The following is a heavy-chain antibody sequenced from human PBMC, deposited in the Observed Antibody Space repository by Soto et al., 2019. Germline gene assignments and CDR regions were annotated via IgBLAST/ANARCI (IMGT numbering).Heavy chain of an antibody. Sequence: GASVKVSCKASGYTFTSYGISWVRQAPGQGLEWMGWINPNSGGTNYAQNFQGWVTMTRDTSISTAYMELSRLRSDDTAVYYCARDGVGITIFGVVTYGMDVWGQGTTVTVSS. CDR3: ARDGVGITIFGVVTYGMDV. D-gene: IGHD3-3*01. J-gene: IGHJ6*02. V-gene: IGHV1-2*04. CDR2: INPNSGGT. CDR1: GYTFTSYG.